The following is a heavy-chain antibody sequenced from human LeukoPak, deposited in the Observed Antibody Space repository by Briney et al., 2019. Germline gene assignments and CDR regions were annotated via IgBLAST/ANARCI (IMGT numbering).Heavy chain of an antibody. J-gene: IGHJ4*02. CDR2: ISWNSGSI. CDR1: GLTFDDYA. CDR3: AKGLGTRKEGDYYFDY. V-gene: IGHV3-9*03. D-gene: IGHD1-14*01. Sequence: GGSLRLSCAASGLTFDDYAMHWVRQAPGKGLEWVSGISWNSGSIVYADSVKGRFTISRDNAKNSLYLQMNSLRAEDMALYYCAKGLGTRKEGDYYFDYWGQGTLVTVSS.